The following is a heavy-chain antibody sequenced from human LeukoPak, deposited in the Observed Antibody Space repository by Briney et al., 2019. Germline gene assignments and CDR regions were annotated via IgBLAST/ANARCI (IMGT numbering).Heavy chain of an antibody. D-gene: IGHD1-26*01. CDR2: FDPEDGET. CDR3: ATERIVGATTTRKYYYYYYGMDV. V-gene: IGHV1-24*01. CDR1: GYTLTELS. J-gene: IGHJ6*02. Sequence: GASVKVSCKVSGYTLTELSMHWVRQAPGKGLEWMGGFDPEDGETIYAQKFQGRVTMTEDTSTDTAYMELSSLRSEDTAVYHCATERIVGATTTRKYYYYYYGMDVWGQGTTVTVSS.